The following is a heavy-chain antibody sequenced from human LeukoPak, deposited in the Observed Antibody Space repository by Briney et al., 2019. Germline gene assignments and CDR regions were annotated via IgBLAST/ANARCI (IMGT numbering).Heavy chain of an antibody. CDR1: GFTFSSYG. CDR3: AKGMTMYYYDSSGLKNWFDP. D-gene: IGHD3-22*01. V-gene: IGHV3-23*01. CDR2: ISGSGGST. J-gene: IGHJ5*02. Sequence: GGSLRLSCAASGFTFSSYGMHWVRQAPGKGLEWVSAISGSGGSTYYADSVKGRFTISRDNSKNTLYLQMNSLRGEDTAVYYCAKGMTMYYYDSSGLKNWFDPWGQGTLVTVSS.